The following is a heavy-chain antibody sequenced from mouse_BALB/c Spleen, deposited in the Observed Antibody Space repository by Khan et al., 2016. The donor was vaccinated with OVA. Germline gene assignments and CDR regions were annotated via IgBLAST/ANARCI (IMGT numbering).Heavy chain of an antibody. Sequence: QIQLVQSGPELKKPGETVKISCKASDYTFTDYSMHWVKQAPGKGLKWMGWINTETGEPKFADDFKGRFAFSLETSASTAYLQINNLKNEDTATYFCAKGYVWYFDVWGAGTTVTVSS. CDR2: INTETGEP. CDR3: AKGYVWYFDV. J-gene: IGHJ1*01. D-gene: IGHD2-14*01. CDR1: DYTFTDYS. V-gene: IGHV9-2-1*01.